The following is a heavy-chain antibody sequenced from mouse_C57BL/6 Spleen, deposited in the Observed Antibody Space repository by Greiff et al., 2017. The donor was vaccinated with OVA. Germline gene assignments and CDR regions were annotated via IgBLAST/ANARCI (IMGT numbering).Heavy chain of an antibody. D-gene: IGHD1-1*01. CDR1: GYTFTSYW. V-gene: IGHV1-69*01. J-gene: IGHJ4*01. Sequence: VQLQQPGAELVMPGASVKLSCKASGYTFTSYWMHWVKQRPGQGLEWIGEIDPSDSYTNYNQKFKGKSTLTVDKSSSTAYMQLSSLTSEDSAVYYCARSGSSPFAIDYWGQGASVSVSS. CDR2: IDPSDSYT. CDR3: ARSGSSPFAIDY.